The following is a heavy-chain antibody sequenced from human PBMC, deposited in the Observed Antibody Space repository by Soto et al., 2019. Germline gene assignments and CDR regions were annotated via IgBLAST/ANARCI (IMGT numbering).Heavy chain of an antibody. V-gene: IGHV4-39*01. CDR2: IYYSGST. D-gene: IGHD6-19*01. Sequence: PSETLSLTCTVSGGSISSSSYYWGWIRQPPGKGLEWIGSIYYSGSTYYNPSLKSRVTMSVDTSKNQFSLKLSSVTAADTAVYYCARHVLEGIAVAGTRYYFDYWGQGTLVTVSS. CDR1: GGSISSSSYY. CDR3: ARHVLEGIAVAGTRYYFDY. J-gene: IGHJ4*02.